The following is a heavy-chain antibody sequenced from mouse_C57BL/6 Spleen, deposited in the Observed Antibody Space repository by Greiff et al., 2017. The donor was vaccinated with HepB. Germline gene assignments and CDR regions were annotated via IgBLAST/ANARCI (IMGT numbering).Heavy chain of an antibody. Sequence: QVQLQQSGAELMKPGASVKLSCKATGYTFTGYWIEWVKQRPGHGLEWIGEILPGSGSTNYNEKFKGKATFTADTSSNTAYMQLSSLTTEDSAIYYCAREGSFRNYYGSSYSYWYFDVWGTGTTVTVSS. CDR3: AREGSFRNYYGSSYSYWYFDV. J-gene: IGHJ1*03. CDR2: ILPGSGST. CDR1: GYTFTGYW. D-gene: IGHD1-1*01. V-gene: IGHV1-9*01.